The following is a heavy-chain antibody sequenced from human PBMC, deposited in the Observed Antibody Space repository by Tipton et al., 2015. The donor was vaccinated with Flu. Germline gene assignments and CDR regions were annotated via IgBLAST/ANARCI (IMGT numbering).Heavy chain of an antibody. Sequence: PGLVKPSQTLSLTCTVSGGSISSGSYYWSWIRQPPGKGLEWIGYIYYSGSTNYNPSLKSRVTISVDTSKNQFSLKLSSVTAADTAVYYCARRGSSGWYNYFDYWGQGTLVTVSS. CDR3: ARRGSSGWYNYFDY. J-gene: IGHJ4*02. D-gene: IGHD6-19*01. CDR2: IYYSGST. CDR1: GGSISSGSYY. V-gene: IGHV4-61*01.